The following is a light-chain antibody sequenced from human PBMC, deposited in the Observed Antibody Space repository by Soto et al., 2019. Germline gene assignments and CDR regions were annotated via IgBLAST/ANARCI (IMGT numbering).Light chain of an antibody. V-gene: IGKV3-20*01. CDR3: QQSGSSPET. CDR1: QSVSSGF. Sequence: EIVMTQSPATLSVSPGERATLSCRASQSVSSGFLAWYQQRPGQAPRLLIYGASTRATGIPDRFSGSGSGTDFTLTISRLEPEDFAVFYCQQSGSSPETFGGGTKVDIK. CDR2: GAS. J-gene: IGKJ4*01.